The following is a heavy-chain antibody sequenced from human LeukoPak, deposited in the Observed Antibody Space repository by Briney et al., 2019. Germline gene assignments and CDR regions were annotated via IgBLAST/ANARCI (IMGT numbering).Heavy chain of an antibody. J-gene: IGHJ6*03. CDR1: GFTFDDYA. CDR3: AKDIGRVDTASTYMDV. Sequence: GGSLRLSCASSGFTFDDYAIHWVRQAPGKGLELVSGISWNSFTIGYADSVKGRFTISRDNAKNSLYLQMNSLRVEDTALYYCAKDIGRVDTASTYMDVWGKGTTVTISS. D-gene: IGHD5-18*01. V-gene: IGHV3-9*01. CDR2: ISWNSFTI.